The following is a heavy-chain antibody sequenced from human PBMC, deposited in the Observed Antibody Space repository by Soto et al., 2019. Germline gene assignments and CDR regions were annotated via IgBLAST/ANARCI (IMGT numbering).Heavy chain of an antibody. CDR2: ISAYNGNT. V-gene: IGHV1-18*01. CDR1: GYTFTDYG. J-gene: IGHJ4*02. CDR3: ARDRSTHDY. Sequence: QGQLVQSGVEVKKPGASVKVSCKASGYTFTDYGISWVRQDPGQGLEWMGWISAYNGNTNYAQNLQDRVTMTTDTSTSTAYMEFRSLRSDDTAVYYCARDRSTHDYWGQGTLCAVFS. D-gene: IGHD1-1*01.